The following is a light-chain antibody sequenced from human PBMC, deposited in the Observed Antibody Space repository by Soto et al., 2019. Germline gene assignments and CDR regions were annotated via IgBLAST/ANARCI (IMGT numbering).Light chain of an antibody. CDR2: DVN. V-gene: IGLV2-11*01. CDR1: SSDVGGYNY. CDR3: CSYAGRYTYV. J-gene: IGLJ1*01. Sequence: QSALTQPASVSGSPGQSITISCTGTSSDVGGYNYVSWYLQHPGKAPKLMISDVNKRPSGVPDRFSGSRSGNTASLTISGLQAEDEADYYCCSYAGRYTYVFGTWTKVTAL.